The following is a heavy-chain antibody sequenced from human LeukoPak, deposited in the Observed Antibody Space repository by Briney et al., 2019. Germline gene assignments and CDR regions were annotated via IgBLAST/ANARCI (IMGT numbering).Heavy chain of an antibody. Sequence: SETLSLTCTVSGGSISSYYWSWIRQPPGKGLEWIGYIYYSGSTNYNPSLKSRVTISVDTSKNQFSLKLSSVTAADTAVYYCARAGYNYEYPYDYWGQGTLVTVSS. CDR3: ARAGYNYEYPYDY. V-gene: IGHV4-59*01. J-gene: IGHJ4*02. CDR2: IYYSGST. CDR1: GGSISSYY. D-gene: IGHD5-24*01.